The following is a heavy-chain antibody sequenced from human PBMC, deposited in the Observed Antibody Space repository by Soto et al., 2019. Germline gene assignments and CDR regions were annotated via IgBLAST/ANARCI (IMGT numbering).Heavy chain of an antibody. CDR3: ARRGFYYDSYGYYYFDY. V-gene: IGHV4-39*01. D-gene: IGHD3-22*01. CDR1: GGSISSYY. Sequence: SETLSLTCTVSGGSISSYYWSWIRQPPGKGLEWIGSIYYSGSTNYNPSLKSRVTISVDTSKNQFSLKLSSVTAADTAVYYCARRGFYYDSYGYYYFDYWGQGTLVTVSS. J-gene: IGHJ4*02. CDR2: IYYSGST.